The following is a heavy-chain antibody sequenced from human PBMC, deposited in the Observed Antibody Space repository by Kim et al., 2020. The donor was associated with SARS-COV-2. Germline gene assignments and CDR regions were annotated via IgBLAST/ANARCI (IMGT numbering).Heavy chain of an antibody. J-gene: IGHJ6*02. CDR2: ISYDGSNK. D-gene: IGHD3-16*02. CDR3: ARDRYDDYVWGSYRIYYYYGMDV. Sequence: GGSLRLSCAASGFTFSSYGMHWVRQAPGKGLEWVAVISYDGSNKYYADSVKGRFTISRDNSKNTLYLQMNSLRAEDTAVYYCARDRYDDYVWGSYRIYYYYGMDVWGQGTTVTVSS. CDR1: GFTFSSYG. V-gene: IGHV3-33*05.